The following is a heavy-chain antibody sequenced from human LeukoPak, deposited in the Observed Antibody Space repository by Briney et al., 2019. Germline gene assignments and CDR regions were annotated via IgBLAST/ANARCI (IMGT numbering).Heavy chain of an antibody. CDR1: GYTFTGYY. Sequence: ASVKVSCKASGYTFTGYYMHWVRQATGQGLEWMGWMNPNSGNTGYAQKFQGRVTMTRNTSISTAYMELSSLRSEDTAVYYCARGRVTWFGELLYENPLFDYWGQGTLVTVSS. J-gene: IGHJ4*02. CDR2: MNPNSGNT. V-gene: IGHV1-8*02. CDR3: ARGRVTWFGELLYENPLFDY. D-gene: IGHD3-10*01.